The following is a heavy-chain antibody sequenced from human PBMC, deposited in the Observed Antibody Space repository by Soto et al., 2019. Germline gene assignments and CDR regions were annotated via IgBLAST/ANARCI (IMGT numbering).Heavy chain of an antibody. CDR1: GFTFSSYS. Sequence: GGSLRLSCAASGFTFSSYSMNWVRQAPGKGLEWVSSISSSSSYIYYADSVKGRFTISRDNAKNSLYLQMNSLRAEDTAVYYCARDRCSSTSCYPPEAFDYWGQGTLVTVSS. J-gene: IGHJ4*02. V-gene: IGHV3-21*01. CDR3: ARDRCSSTSCYPPEAFDY. D-gene: IGHD2-2*01. CDR2: ISSSSSYI.